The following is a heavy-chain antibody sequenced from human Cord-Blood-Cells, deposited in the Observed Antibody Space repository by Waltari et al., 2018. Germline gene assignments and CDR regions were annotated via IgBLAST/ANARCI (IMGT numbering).Heavy chain of an antibody. CDR2: INSDGSST. D-gene: IGHD4-17*01. Sequence: EVQLVESGGGLVQPGGSLRLSCAASGFTFSSYWMHWVRQAPGKGLVWVSRINSDGSSTSYADSVKGRFTISRHNAKNTLYLQMNSLRAEDTAVYYCARSIRLPTVTTYYYYYGMDVWGQGTTVTVSS. V-gene: IGHV3-74*01. CDR3: ARSIRLPTVTTYYYYYGMDV. CDR1: GFTFSSYW. J-gene: IGHJ6*02.